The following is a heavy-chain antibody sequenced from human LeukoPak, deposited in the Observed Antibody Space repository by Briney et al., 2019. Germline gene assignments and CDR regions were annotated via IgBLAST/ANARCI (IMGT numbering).Heavy chain of an antibody. D-gene: IGHD2-15*01. J-gene: IGHJ4*02. Sequence: PGGSLRLSCAASGFIFSRYWKSWVRQAPGKGLEWVANIKQDGTEKHYVDSVKGRFIISRDNAKNSLYLQMNSLRAEDTAVYFCASGNYFDYWGQGTLVAVSS. CDR2: IKQDGTEK. V-gene: IGHV3-7*01. CDR1: GFIFSRYW. CDR3: ASGNYFDY.